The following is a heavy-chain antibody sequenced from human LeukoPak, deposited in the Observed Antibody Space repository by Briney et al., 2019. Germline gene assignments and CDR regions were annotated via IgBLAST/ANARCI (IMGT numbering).Heavy chain of an antibody. CDR1: GGSISSYY. V-gene: IGHV4-59*01. CDR2: IYYSGST. Sequence: SETLSLTCTVSGGSISSYYWSWIRQPPGKGLEWIGYIYYSGSTNYNPSLKSRVTISIDTSKNQFSLKLSSVTAADTAVYYCASLDYYDSSGHLYYWGQGTLATVSS. D-gene: IGHD3-22*01. CDR3: ASLDYYDSSGHLYY. J-gene: IGHJ4*02.